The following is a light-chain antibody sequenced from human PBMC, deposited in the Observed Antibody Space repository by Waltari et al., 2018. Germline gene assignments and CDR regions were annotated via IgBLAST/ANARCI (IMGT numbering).Light chain of an antibody. CDR1: SGHSSYA. CDR2: LNSDGSH. CDR3: QTWGTGILV. J-gene: IGLJ2*01. V-gene: IGLV4-69*01. Sequence: QLVLTQSPSASASLGASVKLTCTLSSGHSSYAIAWHQQQPEKGPRYLMKLNSDGSHSKGEGIPDRFSGSSSGAERYLTISSLQSEDEADYYCQTWGTGILVFGGGTKLTVL.